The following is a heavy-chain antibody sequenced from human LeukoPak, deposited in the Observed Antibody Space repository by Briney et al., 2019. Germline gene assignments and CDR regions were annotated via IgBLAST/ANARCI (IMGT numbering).Heavy chain of an antibody. CDR2: IIPIFGTA. J-gene: IGHJ4*02. CDR3: AGSRYYYDSSGYYPNPFDY. D-gene: IGHD3-22*01. V-gene: IGHV1-69*13. Sequence: GASVKVSCRASSGTFISYDISWVRQPPGQVLEWMGGIIPIFGTANYAQKFQGRVTITADESTSTAYMELSSLGSEDTAVYYCAGSRYYYDSSGYYPNPFDYWGQGTLVTVSS. CDR1: SGTFISYD.